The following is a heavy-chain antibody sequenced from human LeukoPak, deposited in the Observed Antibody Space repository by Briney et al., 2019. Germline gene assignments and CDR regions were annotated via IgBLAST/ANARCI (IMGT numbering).Heavy chain of an antibody. D-gene: IGHD2-21*01. CDR1: GFTFSSYA. CDR3: ARDGDYEGPDY. J-gene: IGHJ4*02. V-gene: IGHV3-30-3*01. Sequence: LSCAAXGFTFSSYAMHWVRQAPGKGLEWVAVISYDGSNKYYADSVKGRFTISRDNSKNTLYLQMNSLRAEDTAVYYCARDGDYEGPDYWGQGTLVTVSS. CDR2: ISYDGSNK.